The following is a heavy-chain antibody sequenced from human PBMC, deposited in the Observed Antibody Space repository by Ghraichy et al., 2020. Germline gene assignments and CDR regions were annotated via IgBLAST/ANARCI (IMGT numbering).Heavy chain of an antibody. Sequence: GGSLRLSCAASGFTFSSYAMSWVRQAPGKGLEWAANIKQDGSEKYYVDSVKGRFTISRDNARNSLYLQMNSLRAEDTAVYYCAREHNWNYDYWGQGTLVTVSS. J-gene: IGHJ4*02. D-gene: IGHD1-7*01. CDR2: IKQDGSEK. CDR3: AREHNWNYDY. V-gene: IGHV3-7*03. CDR1: GFTFSSYA.